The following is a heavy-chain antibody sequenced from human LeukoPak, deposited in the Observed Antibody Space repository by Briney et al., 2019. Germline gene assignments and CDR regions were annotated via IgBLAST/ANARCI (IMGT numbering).Heavy chain of an antibody. CDR3: ARENYYDSSGYYYVVPYYGMDV. Sequence: GGSLRLSCTASGFTFKNYAMHWVRQAPGKGLEWVAVISHDGSNKYYADSVKGRFTISRDNSKNTLYLQMNSLRAEDTAVYYCARENYYDSSGYYYVVPYYGMDVWGQGTTVTVSS. V-gene: IGHV3-30-3*01. CDR1: GFTFKNYA. J-gene: IGHJ6*02. D-gene: IGHD3-22*01. CDR2: ISHDGSNK.